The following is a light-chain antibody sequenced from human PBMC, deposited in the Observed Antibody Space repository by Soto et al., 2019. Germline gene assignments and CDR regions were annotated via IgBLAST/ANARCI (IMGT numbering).Light chain of an antibody. J-gene: IGLJ2*01. V-gene: IGLV2-14*01. CDR2: EVT. CDR3: SSYTSSSTFV. CDR1: DSDVSGYNS. Sequence: QSALTQPASVSGSPGQSITISCTGTDSDVSGYNSVSWYQQLPGRAPKVIIYEVTYRPPGISDRFSGSKSGNTASLTISGLQAEDESDYFCSSYTSSSTFVFGGGSKLTVL.